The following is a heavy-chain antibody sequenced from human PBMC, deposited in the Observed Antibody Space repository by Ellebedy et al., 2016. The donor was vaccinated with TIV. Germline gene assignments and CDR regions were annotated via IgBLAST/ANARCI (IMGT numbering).Heavy chain of an antibody. CDR1: GFAFSRYT. CDR2: ISYDGTSH. CDR3: AREYDLLSGFDY. J-gene: IGHJ4*02. D-gene: IGHD3-3*01. V-gene: IGHV3-30-3*01. Sequence: GESLKISXTGSGFAFSRYTLHWVRQAPGKGLAWVALISYDGTSHKYADSVKGRFTISRDNSKNTLFLQMNSLRTEDTAIYYCAREYDLLSGFDYWGQGTLVTVSS.